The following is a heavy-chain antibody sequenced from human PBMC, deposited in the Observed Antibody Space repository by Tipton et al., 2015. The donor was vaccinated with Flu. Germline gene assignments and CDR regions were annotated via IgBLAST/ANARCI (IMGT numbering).Heavy chain of an antibody. Sequence: SGFTFSGHWMHWVRQAPGKGLVWVSHINYDGSTTHYADSVKGRFSISRDNAKSMVYLQMNSLRAEDSAVYYCVRTLGGAGAYWGRGTLVTVSS. CDR1: GFTFSGHW. CDR3: VRTLGGAGAY. CDR2: INYDGSTT. J-gene: IGHJ4*02. D-gene: IGHD6-19*01. V-gene: IGHV3-74*01.